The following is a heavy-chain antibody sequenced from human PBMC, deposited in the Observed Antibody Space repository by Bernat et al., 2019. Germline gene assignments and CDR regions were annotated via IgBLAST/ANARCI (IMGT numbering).Heavy chain of an antibody. J-gene: IGHJ3*02. V-gene: IGHV3-15*01. Sequence: EVQLLESGGGLVQPGGSLRLSCAASGFTFSSYAMSWVRQAPGEGLQWVGRIKRKTDGGTADYAAPVKGRFTISRDDSKNTLYLQMNSLKTEDTALYYCTTERADGYNYLGAFDIWGQGTMVTVSS. D-gene: IGHD5-24*01. CDR2: IKRKTDGGTA. CDR1: GFTFSSYA. CDR3: TTERADGYNYLGAFDI.